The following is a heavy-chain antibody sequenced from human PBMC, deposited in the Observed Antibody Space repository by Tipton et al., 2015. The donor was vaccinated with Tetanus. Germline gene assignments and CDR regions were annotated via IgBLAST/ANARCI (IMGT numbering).Heavy chain of an antibody. CDR3: ARAGWGDYYDSSGYYPLSNWFDP. Sequence: QVQLVQSGAEVKKPGSSVKVSCKASGGTFSSYAISWVRQAPGQGLEWMGGIIPIFGTANFAQKFQGRVTITADKSTSTAYMELSSLRSEDTAVYYCARAGWGDYYDSSGYYPLSNWFDPWGQGTLVTVSS. V-gene: IGHV1-69*06. CDR2: IIPIFGTA. J-gene: IGHJ5*02. CDR1: GGTFSSYA. D-gene: IGHD3-22*01.